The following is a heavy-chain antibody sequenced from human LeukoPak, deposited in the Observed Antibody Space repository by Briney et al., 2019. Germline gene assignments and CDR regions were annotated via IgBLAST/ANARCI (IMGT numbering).Heavy chain of an antibody. Sequence: LSLTCTVSGGSISSGSYYWDWIRQAPGKGLEWISYISARGDEKWYADSVKGRFTISRDNARNSMYLQMDSLRVEDTALYFCTRDGRGNYHYDLWGQGTLVTVSS. V-gene: IGHV3-11*01. J-gene: IGHJ4*02. CDR1: GGSISSGSYY. CDR3: TRDGRGNYHYDL. D-gene: IGHD1-26*01. CDR2: ISARGDEK.